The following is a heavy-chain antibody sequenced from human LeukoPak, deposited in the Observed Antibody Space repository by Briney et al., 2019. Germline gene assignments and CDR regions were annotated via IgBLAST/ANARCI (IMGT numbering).Heavy chain of an antibody. Sequence: PSETLSLTCTVSGGSISSYYCSWIRQPPGRGLEWIGYIYYSGSTNYNPSFKSRVTISVDTSKNQFSLKLNSVTAADTAVYYCARHSTTWGWFDPWGQGTLVTVSS. CDR1: GGSISSYY. D-gene: IGHD2/OR15-2a*01. CDR3: ARHSTTWGWFDP. V-gene: IGHV4-59*08. CDR2: IYYSGST. J-gene: IGHJ5*02.